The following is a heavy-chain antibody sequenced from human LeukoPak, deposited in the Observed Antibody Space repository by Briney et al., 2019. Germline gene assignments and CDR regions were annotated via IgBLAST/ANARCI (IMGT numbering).Heavy chain of an antibody. J-gene: IGHJ5*02. Sequence: SETLSLTCTVSGGSISSYYWSWIRQPPGKGLEWIGYIYYSGSTNYNPSLKSRVTISVDTSKNQFSLKLSFVTAADTAVYYCARGTYYYDSSGYHWGQGTLVTVSS. CDR2: IYYSGST. V-gene: IGHV4-59*01. CDR3: ARGTYYYDSSGYH. CDR1: GGSISSYY. D-gene: IGHD3-22*01.